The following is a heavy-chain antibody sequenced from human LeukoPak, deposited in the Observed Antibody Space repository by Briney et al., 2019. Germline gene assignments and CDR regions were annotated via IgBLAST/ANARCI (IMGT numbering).Heavy chain of an antibody. CDR1: GFTFSSYS. Sequence: GGSLRLSCAASGFTFSSYSMNWVRQAPGKGLEWVSSVSSSSSYIYYADSVKGRFTISRDNAKNSLYLQMNSLRAEDTAVYYCARNRAAAGPYYFDYWGQGTLVTVSS. D-gene: IGHD6-13*01. V-gene: IGHV3-21*01. J-gene: IGHJ4*02. CDR3: ARNRAAAGPYYFDY. CDR2: VSSSSSYI.